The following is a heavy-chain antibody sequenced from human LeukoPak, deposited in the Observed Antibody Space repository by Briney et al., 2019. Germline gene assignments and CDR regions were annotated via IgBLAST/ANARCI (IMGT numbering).Heavy chain of an antibody. CDR2: IYYGVSP. CDR1: GGSISSDTYF. V-gene: IGHV4-39*07. CDR3: ARVVVASGGHAFDI. Sequence: SETLSLTCTVSGGSISSDTYFWGWIRQPPGKVLEWIGSIYYGVSPYYNPSLKSRLTISVDTSKNQFSLRLRSVTAADTAVYYCARVVVASGGHAFDIWGQGTMVTVSS. D-gene: IGHD2-15*01. J-gene: IGHJ3*02.